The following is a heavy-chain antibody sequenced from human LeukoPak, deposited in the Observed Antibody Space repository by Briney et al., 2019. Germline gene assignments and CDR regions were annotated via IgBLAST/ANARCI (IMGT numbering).Heavy chain of an antibody. Sequence: PGGSLRLSCAASGFTFDDYAMPWVRQAPGKGLEWVSGISWNSGSIGYADSVKGRFTISRDNSKNTLYLQMNSLRAEDTAVYYCARGIYVAVDLNFDYWGQGTLVTVSS. D-gene: IGHD6-19*01. V-gene: IGHV3-9*01. CDR3: ARGIYVAVDLNFDY. J-gene: IGHJ4*02. CDR2: ISWNSGSI. CDR1: GFTFDDYA.